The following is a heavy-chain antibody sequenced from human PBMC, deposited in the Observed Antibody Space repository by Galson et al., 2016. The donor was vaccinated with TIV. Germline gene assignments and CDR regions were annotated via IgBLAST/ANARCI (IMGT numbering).Heavy chain of an antibody. Sequence: LRLSCAVSGFTFSSYSMDWVRQAPGKGLEWVASISSTSNYKYYAESVKGRFTISRDNAEDSLYLQINSLRAEDTALYYCARRGNYLSDAFDIWGQGAMVTVSS. CDR3: ARRGNYLSDAFDI. J-gene: IGHJ3*02. CDR1: GFTFSSYS. V-gene: IGHV3-21*06. CDR2: ISSTSNYK. D-gene: IGHD1-7*01.